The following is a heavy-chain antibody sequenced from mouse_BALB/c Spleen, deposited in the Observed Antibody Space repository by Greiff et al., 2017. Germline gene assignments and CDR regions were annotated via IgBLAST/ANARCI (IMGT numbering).Heavy chain of an antibody. D-gene: IGHD2-10*02. CDR3: ARDRRLGYGTWFAY. CDR1: GFTFSSYG. V-gene: IGHV5-6-3*01. Sequence: EVKLVESGGGLVQPGGSLKLSCAASGFTFSSYGMSWVRQTPDKRLELVATINSNGGSTYYPDSVKGRFTISRDNAKNTLYLQMSSLKSEDTAMYYCARDRRLGYGTWFAYWGQGTLVTVSA. J-gene: IGHJ3*01. CDR2: INSNGGST.